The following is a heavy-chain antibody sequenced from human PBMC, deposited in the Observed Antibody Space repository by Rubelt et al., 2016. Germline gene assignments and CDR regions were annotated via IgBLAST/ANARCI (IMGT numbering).Heavy chain of an antibody. CDR2: ISYDGSNK. J-gene: IGHJ5*02. CDR3: ANDLFPDSYGYLGSDP. V-gene: IGHV3-30*18. Sequence: QVQLVESGGGVVQPGRSLRLSCAASGFTFSSYGMHWVRQAPGKGLEWVAVISYDGSNKYYADSVKGRCTISRDKSTTTLFLQMNGLRAEDTAVYYCANDLFPDSYGYLGSDPWGQGTLVTVSS. D-gene: IGHD5-18*01. CDR1: GFTFSSYG.